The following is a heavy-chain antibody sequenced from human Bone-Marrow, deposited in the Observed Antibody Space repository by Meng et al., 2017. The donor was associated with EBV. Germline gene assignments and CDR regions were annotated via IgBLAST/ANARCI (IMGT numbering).Heavy chain of an antibody. Sequence: QLQLQESAPGLVKPSEPLSLTCTVSGESITTYTSYWGWIRQPPGKGLEWIGTIYHSGTTYYNPSLQSRVTISVDTSKNQFSLKMNSVTAADTAVYYCARRAASWFDPWGQGALVTVSS. D-gene: IGHD5-18*01. J-gene: IGHJ5*02. CDR3: ARRAASWFDP. V-gene: IGHV4-39*01. CDR2: IYHSGTT. CDR1: GESITTYTSY.